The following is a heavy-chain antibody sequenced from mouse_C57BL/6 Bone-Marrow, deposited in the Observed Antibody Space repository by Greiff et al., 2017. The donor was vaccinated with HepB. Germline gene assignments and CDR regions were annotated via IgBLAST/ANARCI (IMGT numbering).Heavy chain of an antibody. CDR3: ALRRGDAMDY. Sequence: VKLMESGAELARPGASVKMSCKASGYTFTSYTMHWVKQRPGQGLEWIGYINPSSGYTKYNQKFKDKATLTADKSSSTAYMQLSSLTSEDSAVYYCALRRGDAMDYWGQGTSVTVSS. CDR1: GYTFTSYT. V-gene: IGHV1-4*01. J-gene: IGHJ4*01. D-gene: IGHD2-12*01. CDR2: INPSSGYT.